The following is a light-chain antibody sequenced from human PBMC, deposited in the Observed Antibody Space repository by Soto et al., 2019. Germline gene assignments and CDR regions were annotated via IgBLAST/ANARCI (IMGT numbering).Light chain of an antibody. J-gene: IGKJ4*01. V-gene: IGKV3-15*01. CDR3: MGYNSWRVA. Sequence: IVMTQSPATLSVSPGEGATLSWRASRTVRSDFAWYQQKPGQPPRLLIYGASVRATGIPARFSGSGSGTEFTLTISSLQSEDGAVDCCMGYNSWRVAFGGGSKV. CDR2: GAS. CDR1: RTVRSD.